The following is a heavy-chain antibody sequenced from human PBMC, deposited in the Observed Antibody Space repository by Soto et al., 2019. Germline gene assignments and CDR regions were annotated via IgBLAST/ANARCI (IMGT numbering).Heavy chain of an antibody. J-gene: IGHJ4*02. CDR3: ATVTRAGY. CDR1: GFTFSSYS. Sequence: EVQLVESGGGLVKPGGSLRLSCAASGFTFSSYSMNWVRQAPGKGLEWVSSISSSGTYIYYADSVKGRFTISRDNAKNSLYLQMTSLRAEDKAVYYCATVTRAGYWGQGTLVTVSS. CDR2: ISSSGTYI. V-gene: IGHV3-21*01. D-gene: IGHD4-17*01.